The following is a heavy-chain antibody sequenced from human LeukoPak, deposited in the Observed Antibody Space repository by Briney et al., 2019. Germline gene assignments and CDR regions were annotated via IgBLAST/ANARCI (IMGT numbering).Heavy chain of an antibody. D-gene: IGHD3-22*01. CDR1: GFIFSTYG. V-gene: IGHV3-33*06. CDR3: AKGGYYERPWYFDY. CDR2: IWYDGSNT. J-gene: IGHJ4*02. Sequence: PGRSLRLSCAASGFIFSTYGMHWVRQAPGKGLEWVAVIWYDGSNTYYADSVKGRFTISRDNSKNTLYLQMNSLRAEDTAVYYCAKGGYYERPWYFDYWGQGTLVTVSS.